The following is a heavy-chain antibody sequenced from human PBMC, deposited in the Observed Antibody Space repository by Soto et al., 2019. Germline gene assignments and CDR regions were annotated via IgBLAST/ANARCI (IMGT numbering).Heavy chain of an antibody. V-gene: IGHV3-30-3*01. CDR3: ANGYCSSTSCLFDY. D-gene: IGHD2-2*01. CDR2: ISYDGSNK. J-gene: IGHJ4*02. CDR1: GFTFSSYA. Sequence: PGGSLRLSCAASGFTFSSYAMHWVRQAPGKGLEWVAVISYDGSNKYYADSVKGRFTISRDNSKNTLYLQMNSLRAEDTAVYYCANGYCSSTSCLFDYWGQGTLVTVSS.